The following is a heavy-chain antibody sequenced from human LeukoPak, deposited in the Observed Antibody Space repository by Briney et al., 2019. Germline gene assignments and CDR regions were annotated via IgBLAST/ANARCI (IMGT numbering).Heavy chain of an antibody. D-gene: IGHD3-22*01. J-gene: IGHJ6*02. V-gene: IGHV3-30*18. CDR3: AKDRYYYDSSGYYYYYYGMDV. CDR1: GFTFSSYG. CDR2: ISYDGSNK. Sequence: PGGSLRLSCAASGFTFSSYGMHWVRRAPGKGLEWVAVISYDGSNKYYADSVKGRFTISRDNSKNTLYLQMNSLRAEDTAVYYCAKDRYYYDSSGYYYYYYGMDVWGQGTTVTVSS.